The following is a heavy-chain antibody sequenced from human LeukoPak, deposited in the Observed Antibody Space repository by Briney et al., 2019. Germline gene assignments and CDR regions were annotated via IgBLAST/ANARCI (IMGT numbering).Heavy chain of an antibody. CDR1: GFTFSSYG. CDR3: AKETVRGVIDYYYMDV. V-gene: IGHV3-23*01. Sequence: PGGSLRLSCAASGFTFSSYGMSWVRQAPGKGLEWVSAISGSGGSTYYADSVKGRFTISRDNSKNTLYLQMNSLRAEDTAVYYCAKETVRGVIDYYYMDVWGKGTTVTISS. CDR2: ISGSGGST. D-gene: IGHD3-10*01. J-gene: IGHJ6*03.